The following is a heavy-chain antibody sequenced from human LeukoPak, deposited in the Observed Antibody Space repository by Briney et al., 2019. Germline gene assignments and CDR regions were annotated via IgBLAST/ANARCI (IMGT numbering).Heavy chain of an antibody. CDR3: VRYSGDAYY. CDR1: GFTFDNYA. Sequence: GGSLRLSCTASGFTFDNYAMSWFRQAPGEGREWVGFIRCKIYGGTTEYAASVKGRFTISRDDSKSIAYLQMTSLKSEDTAVYYCVRYSGDAYYWGQGALVTVAS. V-gene: IGHV3-49*03. J-gene: IGHJ4*02. CDR2: IRCKIYGGTT. D-gene: IGHD5-12*01.